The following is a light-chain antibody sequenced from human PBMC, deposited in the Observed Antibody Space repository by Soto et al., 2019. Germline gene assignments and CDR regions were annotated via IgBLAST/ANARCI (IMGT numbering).Light chain of an antibody. CDR1: QSVFSN. Sequence: EIVMTQSPATLSVSPGERATLSCRASQSVFSNLAWYQQKPGQAPRLLIYGASTRATGIPARFSGSGSGTELTLTISILQSEDFAVYYCQQYNNWTPWTFGQGTKVEIK. J-gene: IGKJ1*01. CDR3: QQYNNWTPWT. CDR2: GAS. V-gene: IGKV3-15*01.